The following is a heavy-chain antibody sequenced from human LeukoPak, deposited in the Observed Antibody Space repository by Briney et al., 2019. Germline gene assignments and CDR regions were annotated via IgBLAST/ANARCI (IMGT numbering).Heavy chain of an antibody. Sequence: SETLSLTCTVSGGSISSGGYYWSWIRQPPGKGLEWIGYIYHSGSTYYNPPLKSRVTISVDRSKNQFSLKLSSVTAADTAVYYCARRRGIYFDYWGQGTLVAVSS. CDR3: ARRRGIYFDY. V-gene: IGHV4-30-2*01. CDR2: IYHSGST. D-gene: IGHD1-26*01. J-gene: IGHJ4*02. CDR1: GGSISSGGYY.